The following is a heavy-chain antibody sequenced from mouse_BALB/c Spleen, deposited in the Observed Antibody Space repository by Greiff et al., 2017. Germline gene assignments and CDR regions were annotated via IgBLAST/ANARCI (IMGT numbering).Heavy chain of an antibody. J-gene: IGHJ3*01. Sequence: EVQVVESGGGLVKPGGSLKLSCAASGFTFSSYAMSWVRQTPEKRLEWVASISSGGSTYYPDSVKGRFTISRDNARNILYLQMSSLRSEDTAMYYCARSLYDYDEWFAYWGQGTLVTVSA. D-gene: IGHD2-4*01. V-gene: IGHV5-6-5*01. CDR3: ARSLYDYDEWFAY. CDR1: GFTFSSYA. CDR2: ISSGGST.